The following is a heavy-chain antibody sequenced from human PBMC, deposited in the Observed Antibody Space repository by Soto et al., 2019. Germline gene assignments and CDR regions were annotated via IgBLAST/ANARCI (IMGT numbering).Heavy chain of an antibody. V-gene: IGHV1-18*01. CDR2: ISAYNGDT. Sequence: QVQLVQSGAEVKTPGASVKVSCKASGYTFTSYGVSWVRQAPGQGLAWMGWISAYNGDTNYAQKVQGRVTMTPDTFATTTYMEVRSLRPDDTAVYYCARDQGAGQYGMDVWGQGTTVTVSS. CDR3: ARDQGAGQYGMDV. CDR1: GYTFTSYG. J-gene: IGHJ6*02.